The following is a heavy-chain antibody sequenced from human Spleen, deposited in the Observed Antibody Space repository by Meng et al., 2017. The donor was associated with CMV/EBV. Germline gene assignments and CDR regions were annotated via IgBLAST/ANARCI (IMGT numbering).Heavy chain of an antibody. V-gene: IGHV4-34*01. D-gene: IGHD3-9*01. CDR2: INHSGST. CDR1: GGSFSGFY. CDR3: ARVSGLRYFDWLLYKNWFDP. Sequence: QPSEPLALTFAVYGGSFSGFYWSWIRQPPGKGLELIGEINHSGSTNYNPSLKSRVTISVDTSKNQFSLKLSSVTAADTAVYYCARVSGLRYFDWLLYKNWFDPWGQGTLVTVSS. J-gene: IGHJ5*02.